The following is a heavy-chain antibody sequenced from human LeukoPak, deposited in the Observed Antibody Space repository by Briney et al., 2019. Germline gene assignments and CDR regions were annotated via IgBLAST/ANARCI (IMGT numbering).Heavy chain of an antibody. CDR3: ARDAADFFDY. Sequence: GGSLRLSCAASGFTFSSYAMHWVRQAPGKGLEWVAVISYDGSNKYYADSVKGRFTISRDNSKNTLYLQMNSLRAEDTAVYYCARDAADFFDYWGQGTLVTVSS. CDR2: ISYDGSNK. J-gene: IGHJ4*02. D-gene: IGHD6-13*01. V-gene: IGHV3-30*04. CDR1: GFTFSSYA.